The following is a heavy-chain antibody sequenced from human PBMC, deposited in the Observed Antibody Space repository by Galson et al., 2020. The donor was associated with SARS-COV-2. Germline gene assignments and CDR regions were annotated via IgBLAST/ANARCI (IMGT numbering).Heavy chain of an antibody. J-gene: IGHJ2*01. CDR1: GYSVSTTNY. Sequence: SETLSLTCTVSGYSVSTTNYWGWVRQPPGRGLEWIGSVYPSGTTYYNPSLKSRVTISVDTSKNQFSLRLDSVTAADTALYYCARQGVNMIVLVTVPGWYFDLWGRGTLVTDSS. CDR2: VYPSGTT. V-gene: IGHV4-38-2*02. CDR3: ARQGVNMIVLVTVPGWYFDL. D-gene: IGHD3-22*01.